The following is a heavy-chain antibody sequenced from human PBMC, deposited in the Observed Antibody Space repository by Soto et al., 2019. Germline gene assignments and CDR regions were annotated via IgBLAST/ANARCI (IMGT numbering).Heavy chain of an antibody. CDR3: ARDGSLWFPNGMDV. Sequence: ASVKVSCKASGYAFTSYGISWVRQAPGQRLEWMGRINPSDGSTSYAQKFQGRVTMTRDTSTSTVYMELSSLRSEDTAVYYCARDGSLWFPNGMDVWGQGTTVTV. CDR1: GYAFTSYG. D-gene: IGHD3-10*01. V-gene: IGHV1-46*01. CDR2: INPSDGST. J-gene: IGHJ6*02.